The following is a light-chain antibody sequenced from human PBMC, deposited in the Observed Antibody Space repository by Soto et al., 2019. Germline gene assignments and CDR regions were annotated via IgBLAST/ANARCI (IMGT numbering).Light chain of an antibody. J-gene: IGLJ1*01. CDR1: SSNIGSTYD. CDR3: QSYDGGLRAPYV. V-gene: IGLV1-40*01. CDR2: GNS. Sequence: QSVLTQPPSVSGAPGQRVTISCTGSSSNIGSTYDVQWYQQLPGTAPKLLIYGNSNRPSGVPDRFSGSKSGTSASLAITGLQADEEADYYCQSYDGGLRAPYVLGTGTKLNVL.